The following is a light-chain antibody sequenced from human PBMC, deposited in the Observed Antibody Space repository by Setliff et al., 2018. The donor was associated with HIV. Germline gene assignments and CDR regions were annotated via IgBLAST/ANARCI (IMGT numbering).Light chain of an antibody. CDR2: STS. CDR1: QTINGY. J-gene: IGKJ2*01. Sequence: DIQMTQSPSSLSASVGDRVTISCRASQTINGYLNWYQQKSGKAPKLLIYSTSSVESGVPSRFSGSGSGTDFTLTISNLQPDDFATYFCQQDDSAPYNFGQGTKVDIK. V-gene: IGKV1-39*01. CDR3: QQDDSAPYN.